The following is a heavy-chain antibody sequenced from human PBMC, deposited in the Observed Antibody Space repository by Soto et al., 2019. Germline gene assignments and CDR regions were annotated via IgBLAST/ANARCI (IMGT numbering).Heavy chain of an antibody. CDR2: IYSGGST. D-gene: IGHD4-17*01. V-gene: IGHV3-53*01. CDR3: ARARLGFDY. CDR1: VFTVSSDY. J-gene: IGHJ4*02. Sequence: GLILRWGYLIHSCAACVFTVSSDYMSWVRQAPGKGLEWVSVIYSGGSTYYADSVKGRFTISRDNSKNTLYLQMNSLRAEDTAVYYCARARLGFDYWGQGTLVPVS.